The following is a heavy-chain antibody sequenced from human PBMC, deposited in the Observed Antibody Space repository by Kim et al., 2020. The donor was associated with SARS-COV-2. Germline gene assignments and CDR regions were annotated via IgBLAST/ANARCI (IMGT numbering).Heavy chain of an antibody. V-gene: IGHV1-69*04. CDR3: ASYYGGSPFDY. CDR1: GGTFSSYA. CDR2: IIPILGIA. D-gene: IGHD2-15*01. Sequence: SVKVSCKASGGTFSSYAISWVRQAPGQGLEWMGRIIPILGIANYAQKFQGRVTITADKSTSTAYMELSSLRSEDTAVYYCASYYGGSPFDYWGQGTLVTVSS. J-gene: IGHJ4*02.